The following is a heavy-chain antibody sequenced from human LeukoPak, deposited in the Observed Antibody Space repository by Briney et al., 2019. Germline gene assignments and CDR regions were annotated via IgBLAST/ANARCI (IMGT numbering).Heavy chain of an antibody. CDR1: GFTLSSYE. CDR3: ARDQNDYVWGSYRTSYYYYMDV. CDR2: ISSSGSTI. V-gene: IGHV3-48*03. J-gene: IGHJ6*03. D-gene: IGHD3-16*02. Sequence: GGSLRVSCAASGFTLSSYEMNWVRQAPGKGLEWVSYISSSGSTIYYADSVKGRFTISRDNAKNSLYLQMNSLRAEDTAVYYCARDQNDYVWGSYRTSYYYYMDVWGKGTTVTVSS.